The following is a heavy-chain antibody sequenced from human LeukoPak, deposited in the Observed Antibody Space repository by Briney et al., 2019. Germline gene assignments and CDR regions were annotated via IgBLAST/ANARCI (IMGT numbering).Heavy chain of an antibody. CDR3: AKDPARWLQFGYLDY. D-gene: IGHD5-12*01. J-gene: IGHJ4*02. Sequence: GGSLRLSCAASGFTFSGYGMPWVRQAPGKGLEWVAVISYDGSNKFYADSVKGRFTISRDNSKNTLYLQMNSLRAEDTALYYCAKDPARWLQFGYLDYWGQGTLVTVSS. CDR1: GFTFSGYG. CDR2: ISYDGSNK. V-gene: IGHV3-30*18.